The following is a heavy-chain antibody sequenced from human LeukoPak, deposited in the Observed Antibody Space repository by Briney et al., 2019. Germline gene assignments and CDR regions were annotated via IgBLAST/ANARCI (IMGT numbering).Heavy chain of an antibody. V-gene: IGHV3-66*02. J-gene: IGHJ4*02. CDR2: IYGGGST. D-gene: IGHD3-3*02. CDR1: GFTVSSNY. Sequence: GGSLRLSCAASGFTVSSNYMSWVRQAPGKGLEWVSVIYGGGSTYYADSVKGRFTISRDNSKNTLYLQMNSLRAEDTAVYYCARAFRTFGVVPPDYWGQGTLVSVSS. CDR3: ARAFRTFGVVPPDY.